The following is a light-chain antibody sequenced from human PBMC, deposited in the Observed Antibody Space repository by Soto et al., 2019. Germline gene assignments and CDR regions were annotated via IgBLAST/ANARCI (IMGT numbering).Light chain of an antibody. V-gene: IGLV1-51*01. CDR3: GTWDFSLRGYV. J-gene: IGLJ1*01. CDR1: GSNIGSSY. Sequence: QSALTQPPSVSAAPGQRVTISCSGSGSNIGSSYVSWYQQLPGSAPKVLIYQNNKRPSEIPDRFSGSKSGASATLDISGLQTGDEADYYCGTWDFSLRGYVFGAGTKVTVL. CDR2: QNN.